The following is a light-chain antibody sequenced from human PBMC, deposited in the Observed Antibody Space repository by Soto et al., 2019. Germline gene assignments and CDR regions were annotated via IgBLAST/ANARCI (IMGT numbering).Light chain of an antibody. J-gene: IGKJ2*01. V-gene: IGKV3-20*01. Sequence: EIVLTQSPGTLSLSPGERATLSCRASQSVSSSYLAGYQQKPGQAPRLLIYGASSRATGIPDRFSGSGSGTDFTLTISRLEPEDFAVYYCQQYGSSPGTLGQGTKLEI. CDR3: QQYGSSPGT. CDR2: GAS. CDR1: QSVSSSY.